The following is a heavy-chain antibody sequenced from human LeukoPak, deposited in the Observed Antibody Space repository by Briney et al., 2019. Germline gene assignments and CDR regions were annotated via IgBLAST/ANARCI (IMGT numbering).Heavy chain of an antibody. CDR1: GGSISSFY. CDR2: VSYSGST. D-gene: IGHD2-15*01. Sequence: PSESLSLTCSVSGGSISSFYWNWIRYTPGKGLEWVGYVSYSGSTNYNPSLKGRVSISVDTSKNQSSLSLRSVTAADTAVYYCARKANCGGGACYPYYYYYFFDFWGKGTTVTVSS. CDR3: ARKANCGGGACYPYYYYYFFDF. V-gene: IGHV4-59*01. J-gene: IGHJ6*03.